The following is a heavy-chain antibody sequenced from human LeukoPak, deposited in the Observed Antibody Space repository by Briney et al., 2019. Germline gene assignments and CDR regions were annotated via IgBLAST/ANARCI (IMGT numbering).Heavy chain of an antibody. D-gene: IGHD2-21*02. Sequence: ASVKVSCKASGGTFNNYAFSWVRQAPGQGLGWMGGIIPIFGTTNYAQKFQGRVTITADESTTTAYMELSSLRSEDTAVYYCAANGYCGSDCYYYFDYWGQGTLVTVSS. CDR1: GGTFNNYA. CDR3: AANGYCGSDCYYYFDY. J-gene: IGHJ4*02. V-gene: IGHV1-69*13. CDR2: IIPIFGTT.